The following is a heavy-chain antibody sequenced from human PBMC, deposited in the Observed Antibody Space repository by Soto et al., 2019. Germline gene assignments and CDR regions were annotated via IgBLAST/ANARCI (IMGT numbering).Heavy chain of an antibody. V-gene: IGHV3-23*04. J-gene: IGHJ4*02. CDR1: GFSFASFP. CDR3: AKWSYLDY. Sequence: DVRLAESGGGLVQPGGPLGLPCKTPGFSFASFPMPGVRRAPGKGLGWVATISGSDGKTYYADSVKGRFSISRDTSRNTLYLQMNSLRADDTAIYYCAKWSYLDYWGQGTRVTVSS. CDR2: ISGSDGKT. D-gene: IGHD3-3*01.